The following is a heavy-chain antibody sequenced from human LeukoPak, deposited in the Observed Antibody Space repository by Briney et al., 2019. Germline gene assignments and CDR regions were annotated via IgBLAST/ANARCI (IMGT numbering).Heavy chain of an antibody. J-gene: IGHJ4*02. CDR3: ASVPYTSSWYYFDY. CDR1: GFTFSSYA. Sequence: GGSLRLSCAASGFTFSSYAMSWVRQAPGKGLEWVSGISRSSGNIGYADSVKGRFTISRDNAKNSLYLQMNSLRAEDTALYYCASVPYTSSWYYFDYWGQGSLVTVSS. CDR2: ISRSSGNI. V-gene: IGHV3-9*01. D-gene: IGHD6-13*01.